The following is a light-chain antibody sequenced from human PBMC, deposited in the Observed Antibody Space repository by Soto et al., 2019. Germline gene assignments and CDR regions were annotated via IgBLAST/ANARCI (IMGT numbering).Light chain of an antibody. CDR3: AAWDDSLSGLYV. CDR2: RNN. J-gene: IGLJ1*01. Sequence: QSVLTQPPSASGTPGQRVTISCSGSSSNIGSNYVYWYRQLPGTAPKLLIYRNNQRPSEVPDRFSGSKSGTSASLAISGLRSEDEADYYCAAWDDSLSGLYVFGTGTKVTVL. CDR1: SSNIGSNY. V-gene: IGLV1-47*01.